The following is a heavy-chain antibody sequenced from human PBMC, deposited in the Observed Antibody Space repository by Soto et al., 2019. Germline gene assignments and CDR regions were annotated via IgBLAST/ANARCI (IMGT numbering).Heavy chain of an antibody. CDR3: AVGFKVDYYSLDV. J-gene: IGHJ6*02. Sequence: QVQLVQSGAEVRKPGSSVKVSCRSSGGIFTATAISWVRQAPGQGPEWMGGVIPMFGTANYPQRFPGRVTITADESTNTAYMQLSSLRSEDTAVYFCAVGFKVDYYSLDVWGQGTTVTVSS. V-gene: IGHV1-69*01. CDR2: VIPMFGTA. D-gene: IGHD5-18*01. CDR1: GGIFTATA.